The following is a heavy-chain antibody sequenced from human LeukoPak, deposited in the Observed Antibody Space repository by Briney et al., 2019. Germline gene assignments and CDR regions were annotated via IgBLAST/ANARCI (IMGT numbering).Heavy chain of an antibody. Sequence: SGGSLRLSCAASGFTFRSHGMIWVRQAPGKGLEWVSYISPGGSTIYYAASVKGRFSISRDDAKNSLYLQMNSLRDEDTAVYYCARVRGPTVLTMYFGYWGQGTLVTVSS. J-gene: IGHJ4*02. D-gene: IGHD4-17*01. CDR1: GFTFRSHG. V-gene: IGHV3-48*02. CDR2: ISPGGSTI. CDR3: ARVRGPTVLTMYFGY.